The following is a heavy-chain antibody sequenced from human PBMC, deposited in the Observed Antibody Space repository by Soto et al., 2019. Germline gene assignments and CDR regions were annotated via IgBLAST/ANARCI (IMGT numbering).Heavy chain of an antibody. Sequence: QVQLQESGPGLVKPSETLSLTCSVSSGSISTYYWSWVRQPPGKGLEWIGYIYYTGSTNYNPSLESRVTISIDTSKNQFSLKLISVTAADTAVYYCARSGGYASGISYWGQGTPVTVSS. CDR2: IYYTGST. V-gene: IGHV4-59*08. CDR1: SGSISTYY. J-gene: IGHJ4*02. D-gene: IGHD3-10*01. CDR3: ARSGGYASGISY.